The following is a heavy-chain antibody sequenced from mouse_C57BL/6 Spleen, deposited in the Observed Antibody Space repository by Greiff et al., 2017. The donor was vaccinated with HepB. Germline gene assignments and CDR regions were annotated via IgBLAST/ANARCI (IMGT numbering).Heavy chain of an antibody. Sequence: VQLQQPGAELVKPGASVKLSCKASGYTFTSYWMHWVKQRPGRGLEWIGRIDPNSGGTKYNEKFKSKATLTVDKPSSTAYMQLSSLTSEDSAVYYCARPTVVATEYYYAMDYWGQGTSVTVSS. CDR2: IDPNSGGT. V-gene: IGHV1-72*01. J-gene: IGHJ4*01. D-gene: IGHD1-1*01. CDR3: ARPTVVATEYYYAMDY. CDR1: GYTFTSYW.